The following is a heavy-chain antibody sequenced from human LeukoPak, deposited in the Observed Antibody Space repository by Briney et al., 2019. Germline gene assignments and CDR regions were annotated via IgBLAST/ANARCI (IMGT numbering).Heavy chain of an antibody. CDR2: ISAYNGHT. Sequence: TVNLSSTPSGYTFITYGINWVRHAPGEGLELMGWISAYNGHTKYAHTHQGSVNITTDTSKTTAPMELRSLRPDDAAVLYCARAAIHRYNWKSWQRSDALD. J-gene: IGHJ3*02. CDR3: ARAAIHRYNWKSWQRSDALD. CDR1: GYTFITYG. D-gene: IGHD1-20*01. V-gene: IGHV1-18*01.